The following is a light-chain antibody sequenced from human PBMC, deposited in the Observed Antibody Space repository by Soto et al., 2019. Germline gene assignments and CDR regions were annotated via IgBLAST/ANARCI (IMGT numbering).Light chain of an antibody. Sequence: ENVWTKSPGTLYSSPGARATLSCRARQSVSSSYLAWYQQKPGQAPRLLIAGASSRATGIPDRFSGSGSGTDCTLNISRLEPEDFAVYYCQQYGSSPLTFGGGTKVEIK. V-gene: IGKV3-20*01. CDR1: QSVSSSY. CDR2: GAS. J-gene: IGKJ4*01. CDR3: QQYGSSPLT.